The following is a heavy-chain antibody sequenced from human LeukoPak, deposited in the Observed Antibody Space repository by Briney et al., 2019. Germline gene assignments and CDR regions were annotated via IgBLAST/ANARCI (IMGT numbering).Heavy chain of an antibody. V-gene: IGHV1-18*01. D-gene: IGHD4-17*01. J-gene: IGHJ4*02. Sequence: ASVKVSCKASGYTFTIYGITWVRQAPGQGLEWMGWISTYNGNTNYAQRLQGRVTMTTDTSTSTAYMELRRLRSDDTAVYYCARGTTVTSDYWGQGTLVTVSS. CDR3: ARGTTVTSDY. CDR2: ISTYNGNT. CDR1: GYTFTIYG.